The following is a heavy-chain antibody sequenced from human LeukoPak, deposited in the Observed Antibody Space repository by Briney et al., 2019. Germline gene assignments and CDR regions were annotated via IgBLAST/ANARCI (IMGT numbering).Heavy chain of an antibody. V-gene: IGHV3-30*18. CDR1: GFTFSSYG. CDR2: ISYDGSNK. CDR3: AKVVSRILET. D-gene: IGHD2/OR15-2a*01. Sequence: GRSLRLSCAASGFTFSSYGMHWVRQAPGKGLEWVAVISYDGSNKYYADSVKGRFTIPRDNSKNTLYLQMNSLRAEDTAVYYCAKVVSRILETWGQGTLVTVSS. J-gene: IGHJ5*02.